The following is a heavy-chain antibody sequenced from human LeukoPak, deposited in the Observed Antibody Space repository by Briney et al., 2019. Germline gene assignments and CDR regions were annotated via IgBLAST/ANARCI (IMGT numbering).Heavy chain of an antibody. Sequence: GGSLRLSCAASGFTFSSYGMHWVRQAPGKGLEWVAVIWYDGSNKYYADSVKGRFTISRDNSKNTLYLQMKSLRAEDTAVYYCAKDGLYGGYTTFDYWGQGTLVTVSS. CDR3: AKDGLYGGYTTFDY. CDR1: GFTFSSYG. CDR2: IWYDGSNK. D-gene: IGHD5-12*01. J-gene: IGHJ4*02. V-gene: IGHV3-33*06.